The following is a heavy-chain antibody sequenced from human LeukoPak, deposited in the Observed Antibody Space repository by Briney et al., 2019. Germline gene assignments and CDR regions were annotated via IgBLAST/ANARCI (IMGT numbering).Heavy chain of an antibody. CDR3: AKAGYSYGSDAFDI. V-gene: IGHV3-9*01. CDR2: ISWNSGSI. J-gene: IGHJ3*02. CDR1: GFTFDDYA. Sequence: PGRSLRLSCAASGFTFDDYAMHWVRQAPGKGLEWVSGISWNSGSIGYADSVKGRLTISRDNAKNSLYLQMNSLRAEDTALYYCAKAGYSYGSDAFDIWGQGTMVTVSS. D-gene: IGHD5-18*01.